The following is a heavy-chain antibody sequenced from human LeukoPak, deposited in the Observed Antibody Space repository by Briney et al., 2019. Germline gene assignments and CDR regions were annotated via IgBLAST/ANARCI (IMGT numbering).Heavy chain of an antibody. CDR2: IYYSGST. D-gene: IGHD6-13*01. CDR3: ARGRSSSWYWGNWFDP. CDR1: GGSVSSGSYY. J-gene: IGHJ5*02. V-gene: IGHV4-61*01. Sequence: KSSETLSLTCTVSGGSVSSGSYYWSWIRQPPGKGLEWIGYIYYSGSTNCNPSLKSRVTISVDTSKNQFSLKLSSVTAADTAVYYCARGRSSSWYWGNWFDPWGQGTLVTVPS.